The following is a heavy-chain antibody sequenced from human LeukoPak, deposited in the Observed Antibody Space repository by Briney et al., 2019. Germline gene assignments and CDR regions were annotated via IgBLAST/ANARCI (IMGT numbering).Heavy chain of an antibody. CDR3: ARVHYYDASDYSTSNWFDP. J-gene: IGHJ5*02. CDR2: IHHDGIT. CDR1: GYSISSGYF. V-gene: IGHV4-38-2*02. D-gene: IGHD3-22*01. Sequence: SETLSLTCSISGYSISSGYFWGWIRPPPGKGLEWIGNIHHDGITYYNPSLKSRVTISLDPSKNQFSLKLTSVAAADTALYHCARVHYYDASDYSTSNWFDPWGQGTLVTVSS.